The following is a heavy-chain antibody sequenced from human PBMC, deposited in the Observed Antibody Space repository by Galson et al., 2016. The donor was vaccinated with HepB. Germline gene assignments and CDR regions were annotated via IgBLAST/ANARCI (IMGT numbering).Heavy chain of an antibody. V-gene: IGHV3-21*04. CDR3: ARAIAAAGNFDY. Sequence: SLRLSCAASGFNFRTYSVNWVRQAPGKGLEWVSSIDGSNDHIHYEDSVKGRFTMSRDNSKNMLYLQMNSLRAEDTAVYYCARAIAAAGNFDYWGQGTLVTVSS. D-gene: IGHD6-13*01. CDR2: IDGSNDHI. J-gene: IGHJ4*02. CDR1: GFNFRTYS.